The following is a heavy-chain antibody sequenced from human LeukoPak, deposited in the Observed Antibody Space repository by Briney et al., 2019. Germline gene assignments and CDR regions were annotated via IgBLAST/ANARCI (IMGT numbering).Heavy chain of an antibody. J-gene: IGHJ4*02. CDR1: GFTFSSYG. CDR2: IRYDGSNK. V-gene: IGHV3-30*02. D-gene: IGHD3-16*02. Sequence: GGSLRLSCAASGFTFSSYGMHWVRQAPGKGLEWVAFIRYDGSNKYYADSVKGRFTISRDNSKNTLYLQMNSLKTEDTAVYYCTTAFAEYYDYVWGSYRQGTDYWGQGTLVTVSS. CDR3: TTAFAEYYDYVWGSYRQGTDY.